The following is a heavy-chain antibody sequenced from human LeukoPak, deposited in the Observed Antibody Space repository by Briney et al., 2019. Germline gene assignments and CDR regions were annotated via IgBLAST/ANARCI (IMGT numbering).Heavy chain of an antibody. CDR3: ARHTIVVEPATIGYYYYYYMDV. Sequence: NPSETLSLTCTVSGGSISSYYWSWIRQPAGKGLESIGHISTSGSTNYNPSLKSRVTISVDTSKNQFSLKLSSVTAADTAVYYCARHTIVVEPATIGYYYYYYMDVWGKGTTVTISS. J-gene: IGHJ6*03. V-gene: IGHV4-4*07. CDR2: ISTSGST. CDR1: GGSISSYY. D-gene: IGHD2-2*02.